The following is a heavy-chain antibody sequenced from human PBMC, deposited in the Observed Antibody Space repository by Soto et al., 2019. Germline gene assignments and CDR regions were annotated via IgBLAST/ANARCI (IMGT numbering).Heavy chain of an antibody. D-gene: IGHD6-19*01. CDR1: GYTFTSYG. CDR3: ARDRGSSGWYLYYYGMDV. CDR2: ISAYNGNT. J-gene: IGHJ6*02. Sequence: ASVKVSCKASGYTFTSYGISWVRQAPGQGLEWMGWISAYNGNTNYAQKLQGRVTMTTDTSTSTAYVELRSLGSDDTAVYYCARDRGSSGWYLYYYGMDVWGQGTTVTVSS. V-gene: IGHV1-18*01.